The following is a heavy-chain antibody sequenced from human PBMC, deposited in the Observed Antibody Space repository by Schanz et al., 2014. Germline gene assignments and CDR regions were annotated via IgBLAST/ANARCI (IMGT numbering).Heavy chain of an antibody. CDR2: ISASGGTT. V-gene: IGHV3-23*01. D-gene: IGHD6-19*01. Sequence: EMQLLESGGGLAQPGGSLRLSCAASGFTFSAYAMTWVRQIPGKGLEWVSAISASGGTTYYADSVKGRFTISRDNSKNTLYLQMNSLRVEDTAVYYCAASSGWHPSTDYWGQGTLVTVSS. CDR3: AASSGWHPSTDY. J-gene: IGHJ4*02. CDR1: GFTFSAYA.